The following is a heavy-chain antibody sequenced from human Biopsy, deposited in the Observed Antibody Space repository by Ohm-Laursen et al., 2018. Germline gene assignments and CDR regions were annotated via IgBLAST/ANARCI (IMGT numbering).Heavy chain of an antibody. D-gene: IGHD3-16*01. CDR1: GFTFSSFG. CDR3: ARDLGNLRGVMFYLDS. Sequence: SLRLSCAATGFTFSSFGMHWVRQAPGKGLEWVAVVWYNGINKFYADSVEGRFTISRDNFKNTVYLEMNSLRPEDTAVYYCARDLGNLRGVMFYLDSWGQGTLVTVSS. CDR2: VWYNGINK. J-gene: IGHJ4*02. V-gene: IGHV3-33*01.